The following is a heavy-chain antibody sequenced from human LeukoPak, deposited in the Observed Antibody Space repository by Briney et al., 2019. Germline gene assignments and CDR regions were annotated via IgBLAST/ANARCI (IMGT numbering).Heavy chain of an antibody. D-gene: IGHD6-13*01. CDR2: INPSGGST. J-gene: IGHJ4*02. CDR3: ARDSSRWSSFDY. CDR1: GYTFTGYY. Sequence: GASVKVSCKASGYTFTGYYMHWVRQAPGQGLEWMGIINPSGGSTSYAQKFQGRVTMTRDMSTSTVYMELSSLRSEDTAVYYCARDSSRWSSFDYWGQGTLATVSS. V-gene: IGHV1-46*01.